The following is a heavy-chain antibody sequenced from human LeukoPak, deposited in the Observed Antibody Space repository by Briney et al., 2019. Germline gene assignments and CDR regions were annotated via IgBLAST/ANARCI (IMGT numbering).Heavy chain of an antibody. J-gene: IGHJ4*02. CDR2: ISSSSSYI. Sequence: GGSLRLSCAASGFTFSSYSMNWVRQAPGKGLEWVSSISSSSSYIYYADSVKGRFTISRDNAKNSLYLQMNSLRAEDTAVYYCASLGSDYYDSSGYYYDGYWGQGTLVTVSS. V-gene: IGHV3-21*01. CDR1: GFTFSSYS. CDR3: ASLGSDYYDSSGYYYDGY. D-gene: IGHD3-22*01.